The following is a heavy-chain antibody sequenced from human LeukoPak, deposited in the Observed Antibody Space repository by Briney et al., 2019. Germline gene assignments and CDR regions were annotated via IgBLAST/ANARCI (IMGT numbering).Heavy chain of an antibody. CDR2: ISSDGSNK. D-gene: IGHD6-13*01. CDR3: ARGPYSSNWYVDY. J-gene: IGHJ4*02. CDR1: GFSFSNYA. V-gene: IGHV3-30-3*01. Sequence: PGGSLRLSCEASGFSFSNYAMHWVRQAPGKGLEWVGVISSDGSNKYYTDSVKGRFTISRDNSKNTLYVQMNSLRAEDTAVYYCARGPYSSNWYVDYWGQGTLVTVAS.